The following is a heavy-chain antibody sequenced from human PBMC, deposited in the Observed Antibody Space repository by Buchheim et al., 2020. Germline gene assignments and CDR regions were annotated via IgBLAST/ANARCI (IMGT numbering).Heavy chain of an antibody. J-gene: IGHJ4*02. CDR2: INQVGSEK. Sequence: EVQLVESGGGLVQRGGSLRLSCAASGFSFSTNWMSWVRQAPGRGLEWVANINQVGSEKYCVDSVKVRFAVPRDNARNSLYLQMNSLRVEDTAVYYCARALGSSTEDYWGQGTL. CDR3: ARALGSSTEDY. CDR1: GFSFSTNW. D-gene: IGHD2-2*01. V-gene: IGHV3-7*01.